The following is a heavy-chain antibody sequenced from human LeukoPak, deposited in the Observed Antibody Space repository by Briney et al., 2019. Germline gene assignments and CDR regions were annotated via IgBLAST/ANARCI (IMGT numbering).Heavy chain of an antibody. J-gene: IGHJ4*02. CDR3: ARGATYYYDTTGYELDY. CDR2: ISYDGSNK. V-gene: IGHV3-30-3*01. D-gene: IGHD3-22*01. CDR1: GFTFSYYA. Sequence: GGSLRLSCVASGFTFSYYAMHWVRQAPGKGLEWVTLISYDGSNKYYADSVKGRFTISRDNSNNTLYLQVSSLRPEDTALYYCARGATYYYDTTGYELDYWGQGALVTVSS.